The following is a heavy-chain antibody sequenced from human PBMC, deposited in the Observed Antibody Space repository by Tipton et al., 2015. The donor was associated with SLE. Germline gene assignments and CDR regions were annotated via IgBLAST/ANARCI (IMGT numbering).Heavy chain of an antibody. D-gene: IGHD3-22*01. CDR2: IYASAGTT. J-gene: IGHJ4*02. CDR1: GASITSYY. CDR3: AKEETYNYDRSGYSVGGIYY. V-gene: IGHV4-4*07. Sequence: GASITSYYWSWIRQSAGKGLEWIGRIYASAGTTNYNPSLESRVTMSVDTSKNQFSLILSSVTAADTAMYYCAKEETYNYDRSGYSVGGIYYWGQGTLVTVSS.